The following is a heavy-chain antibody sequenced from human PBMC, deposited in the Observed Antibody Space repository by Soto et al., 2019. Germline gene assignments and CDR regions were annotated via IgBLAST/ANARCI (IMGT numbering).Heavy chain of an antibody. CDR2: IYWDDDK. D-gene: IGHD3-9*01. J-gene: IGHJ4*02. CDR3: AHTGVFFNWSVYIYFDY. CDR1: GFSLSTSGVG. Sequence: QITLKESGPTLVNPTQTLTLTCTFSGFSLSTSGVGVGWIRQPPGKALEWLALIYWDDDKRYSPSLQSRLNIIKITSKSQVVLTITSMDPMDTTTYYCAHTGVFFNWSVYIYFDYRRLAIQFTFSS. V-gene: IGHV2-5*02.